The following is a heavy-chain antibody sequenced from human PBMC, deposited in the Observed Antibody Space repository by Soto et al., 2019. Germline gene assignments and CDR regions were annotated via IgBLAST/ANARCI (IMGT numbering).Heavy chain of an antibody. Sequence: SQTLSLTCAISGDSVSSNSVAWNWIRQSPSRGLEWLGRTYYRSKWYNDYAVSVKSRITINPDTSKNQFSLQLNSVTPEDTAVYYCARAGYGSGSYYPYYYGMDVWGQGTTVTVSS. CDR1: GDSVSSNSVA. V-gene: IGHV6-1*01. J-gene: IGHJ6*02. CDR2: TYYRSKWYN. D-gene: IGHD3-10*01. CDR3: ARAGYGSGSYYPYYYGMDV.